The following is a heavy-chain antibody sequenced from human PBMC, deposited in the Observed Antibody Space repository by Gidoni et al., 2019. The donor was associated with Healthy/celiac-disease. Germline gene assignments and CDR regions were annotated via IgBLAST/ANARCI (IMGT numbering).Heavy chain of an antibody. CDR1: GFTFSNAW. CDR3: TTLGRGQLPFGY. D-gene: IGHD6-13*01. V-gene: IGHV3-15*01. CDR2: IKSKTDGGKT. J-gene: IGHJ4*02. Sequence: EVQLVASGGGLVKPGGSLRLSCAASGFTFSNAWMSWVRQAPGKGREGVGRIKSKTDGGKTDYAAPVKGRFTISRDDSKNTLYLQMNSLKTEDTAVYYCTTLGRGQLPFGYWGQGTLVTVSS.